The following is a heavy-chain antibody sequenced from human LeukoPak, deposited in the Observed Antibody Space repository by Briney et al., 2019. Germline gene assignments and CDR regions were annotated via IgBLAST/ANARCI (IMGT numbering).Heavy chain of an antibody. V-gene: IGHV4-34*01. D-gene: IGHD3-10*01. CDR3: ARGRVVTPNYFDY. J-gene: IGHJ4*02. CDR1: GGSFSGYY. CDR2: INHSGST. Sequence: SETLSLTCAVYGGSFSGYYWSWIRQPPGKGLAWIGEINHSGSTNYNPSLTSRVTISVDTSKNQFSLKLSSVTAADTAVYYCARGRVVTPNYFDYWGQGTLVTVSS.